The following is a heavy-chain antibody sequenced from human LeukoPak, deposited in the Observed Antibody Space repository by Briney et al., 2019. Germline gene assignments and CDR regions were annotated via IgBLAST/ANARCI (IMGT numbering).Heavy chain of an antibody. J-gene: IGHJ3*02. CDR1: GFTFSSYA. V-gene: IGHV3-64*01. D-gene: IGHD6-13*01. CDR2: ISCKGCST. Sequence: GGSLRLSCAASGFTFSSYAMHWVRQAPGKGLEYVSAISCKGCSTYYANSGKGRFTISRDNSKNTLYLQMGSLRTEDMAVYYCARVRQQLVRGAFDIWGQGTMVSVSS. CDR3: ARVRQQLVRGAFDI.